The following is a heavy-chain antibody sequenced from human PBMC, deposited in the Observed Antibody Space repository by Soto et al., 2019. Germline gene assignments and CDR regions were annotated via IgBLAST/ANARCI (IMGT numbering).Heavy chain of an antibody. J-gene: IGHJ3*02. D-gene: IGHD2-2*02. Sequence: QVQLVESGGGLVRPGGSLRLSCAASGFTSWDYHMSWIRQAPGKGLEWVSYISRSGSPIYYADSVKGRFTISRDNAENSLYLHMNRLRAEDTAVYYCVREGRISTSCNTGCAFDIWGQGTMVTVSS. CDR1: GFTSWDYH. V-gene: IGHV3-11*01. CDR3: VREGRISTSCNTGCAFDI. CDR2: ISRSGSPI.